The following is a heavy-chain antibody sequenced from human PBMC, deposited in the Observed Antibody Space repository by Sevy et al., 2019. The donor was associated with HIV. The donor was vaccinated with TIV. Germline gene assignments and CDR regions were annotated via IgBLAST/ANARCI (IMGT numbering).Heavy chain of an antibody. V-gene: IGHV3-30-3*02. D-gene: IGHD3-22*01. Sequence: GGSLRLSCSASGFNISPYALHWVRQTPGKGLQWLAVISKDGTKKDYADFVKGRFSLSRDNSRNTFYLQMSNLRPEDTAVYYCAKEGYYYDSRSADWFDPWGQRTLVTVSS. CDR1: GFNISPYA. CDR3: AKEGYYYDSRSADWFDP. J-gene: IGHJ5*02. CDR2: ISKDGTKK.